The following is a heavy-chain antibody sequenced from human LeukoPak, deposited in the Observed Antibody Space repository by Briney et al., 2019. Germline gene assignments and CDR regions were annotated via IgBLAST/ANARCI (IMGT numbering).Heavy chain of an antibody. CDR3: ARDGYDSSGWLSDAFDI. V-gene: IGHV4-4*07. Sequence: SETLSLTCTVSGGSISSYYWSWIRQPAGKGLEWIGRIYTSGSTNYNPSLKSQVTMSVDTSKNQFSLKLSSVTAADTAVYYCARDGYDSSGWLSDAFDIWGQGTMVTVSS. J-gene: IGHJ3*02. D-gene: IGHD3-22*01. CDR1: GGSISSYY. CDR2: IYTSGST.